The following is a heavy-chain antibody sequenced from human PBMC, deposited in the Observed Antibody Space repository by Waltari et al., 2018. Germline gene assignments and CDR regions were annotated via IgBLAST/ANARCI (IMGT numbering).Heavy chain of an antibody. Sequence: QVQLVQSGAEVKKPGASVTVSCKASGYTFTSYANHWVRQAPGQRLEGMERINAGNGNTKYSQKFQGRVTITRDTSASTAYMELSSLRSEDTAVYYCARGTLLYSSSSYFQHWGQGTLVTVSS. CDR2: INAGNGNT. J-gene: IGHJ1*01. CDR3: ARGTLLYSSSSYFQH. D-gene: IGHD6-13*01. CDR1: GYTFTSYA. V-gene: IGHV1-3*01.